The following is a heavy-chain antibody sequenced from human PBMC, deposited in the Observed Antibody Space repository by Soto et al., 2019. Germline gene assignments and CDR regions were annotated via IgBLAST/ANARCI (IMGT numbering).Heavy chain of an antibody. J-gene: IGHJ4*02. Sequence: QVQLVQSGAEVKKPGASVKVSCKASGYTFTTYALHWVRQAPGQRLEWMGWINTGNGNTKYSQMFQGRVTITTDTSASTAYMELTSLRSEDTAVFYCARWGIGAAGFDYWGQGTLVTVSS. CDR1: GYTFTTYA. CDR2: INTGNGNT. V-gene: IGHV1-3*04. D-gene: IGHD6-13*01. CDR3: ARWGIGAAGFDY.